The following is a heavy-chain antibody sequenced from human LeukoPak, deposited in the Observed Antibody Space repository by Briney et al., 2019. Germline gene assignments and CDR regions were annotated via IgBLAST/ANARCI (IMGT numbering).Heavy chain of an antibody. Sequence: MSSQTLSLTCTVSGGSISSGGYYWSWIRQPPGKGLEWIGYIYHSGSTYYNPSLKSRVTISVDRSKNQFSLKLSSVTAADTAVYYCARDYRKLGITWGQGTLVTVSS. CDR1: GGSISSGGYY. CDR2: IYHSGST. D-gene: IGHD7-27*01. CDR3: ARDYRKLGIT. V-gene: IGHV4-30-2*01. J-gene: IGHJ5*02.